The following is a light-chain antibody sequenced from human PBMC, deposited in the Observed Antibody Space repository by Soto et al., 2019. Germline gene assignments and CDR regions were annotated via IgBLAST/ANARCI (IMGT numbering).Light chain of an antibody. V-gene: IGKV1-5*01. J-gene: IGKJ1*01. CDR2: DAS. Sequence: DIQMTQSPSTLSASLRDKVTNTCRASQSISSWLAWYQQKPGKAPKLLIYDASSLESGVPSRFSGSGSGTEFTLTISSLQPDDFATYYCQQYNSYSRTFGQGTKVDIK. CDR3: QQYNSYSRT. CDR1: QSISSW.